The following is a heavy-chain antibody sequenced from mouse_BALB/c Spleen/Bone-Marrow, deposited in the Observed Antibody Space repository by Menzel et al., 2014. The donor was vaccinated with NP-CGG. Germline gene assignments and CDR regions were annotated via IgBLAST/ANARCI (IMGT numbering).Heavy chain of an antibody. CDR3: ARPGDYDAMDY. J-gene: IGHJ4*01. Sequence: EVHLVESGGGLVQPGGSLKLSCAASRFDFSRYWMSLVRQAPGKGLEWIGEINPDSSTINYTPSLKDKFIISRDNAKNTLYLQMSKVRSEDTALYYCARPGDYDAMDYWGQGTSVTVSS. V-gene: IGHV4-1*02. CDR1: RFDFSRYW. CDR2: INPDSSTI.